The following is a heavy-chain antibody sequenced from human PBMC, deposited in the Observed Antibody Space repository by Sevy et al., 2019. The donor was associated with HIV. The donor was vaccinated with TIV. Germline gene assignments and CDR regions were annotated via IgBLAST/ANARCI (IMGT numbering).Heavy chain of an antibody. V-gene: IGHV3-23*01. CDR1: GFTFSKYS. CDR3: AREGCTKPHDY. Sequence: GGSLRLSCAASGFTFSKYSLSWVRRPPGKGLGWVSSFSFGCGEINYADSVKGRFTISRDNSKSSVYLQMNNLRPEDTAVYYCAREGCTKPHDYWGQGTLVTVSS. CDR2: FSFGCGEI. D-gene: IGHD2-8*01. J-gene: IGHJ4*02.